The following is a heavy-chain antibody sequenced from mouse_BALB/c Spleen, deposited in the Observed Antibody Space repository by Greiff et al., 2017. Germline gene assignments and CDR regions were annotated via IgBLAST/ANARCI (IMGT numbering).Heavy chain of an antibody. CDR1: GYTFTDYN. CDR3: ARGEIITTVVATHYYAMDY. J-gene: IGHJ4*01. CDR2: INPNNGGT. Sequence: LVKPGASVKIPCKASGYTFTDYNMDWVKQSHGKSLEWIGDINPNNGGTIYNQKFKGKATLTVDKSSSTAYMELRSLTSEDTAVYYCARGEIITTVVATHYYAMDYWGQGTSVTVSS. D-gene: IGHD1-1*01. V-gene: IGHV1-18*01.